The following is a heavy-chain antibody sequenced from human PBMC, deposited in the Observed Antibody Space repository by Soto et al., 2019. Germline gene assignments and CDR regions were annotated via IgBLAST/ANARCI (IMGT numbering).Heavy chain of an antibody. CDR2: IYYSGST. CDR3: AREVAAAEFDY. CDR1: GGSISSYY. J-gene: IGHJ4*02. Sequence: SETLSLTCTFSGGSISSYYWSWIRQPPGKGLEWIGYIYYSGSTNYNPSLKSRVTISVDTSKNQFSLKLSSVTAADTTVYYCAREVAAAEFDYWGQGTLVTVSS. V-gene: IGHV4-59*01. D-gene: IGHD6-13*01.